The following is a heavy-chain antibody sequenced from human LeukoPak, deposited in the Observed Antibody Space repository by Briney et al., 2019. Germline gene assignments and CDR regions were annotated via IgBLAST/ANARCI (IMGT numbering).Heavy chain of an antibody. V-gene: IGHV1-18*01. CDR3: ARLRGGIYSSRDAFDI. Sequence: ASVKVSCRASGYTFTGNGISCVRQAPGQGLEWMAWISPYNGDTTYAQELQGRVTVTTDASTSTAYMELRSLRSDDTAMYFCARLRGGIYSSRDAFDIWGQGTMVTVSS. D-gene: IGHD6-19*01. J-gene: IGHJ3*02. CDR1: GYTFTGNG. CDR2: ISPYNGDT.